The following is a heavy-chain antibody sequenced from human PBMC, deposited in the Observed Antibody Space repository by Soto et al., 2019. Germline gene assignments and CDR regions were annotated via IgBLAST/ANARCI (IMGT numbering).Heavy chain of an antibody. J-gene: IGHJ3*01. V-gene: IGHV3-74*01. CDR3: ARPRSKSSSGFDL. D-gene: IGHD6-6*01. Sequence: EDQLVESGGGLVQPGGSLRLSCAASGFTFRNHWMDWVRQAPGQGPEGVSRIKTDGSYTDYADSVKGRFTISRDNAGNTLYLQMNSLTVEDTAMYYCARPRSKSSSGFDLWGQGTMVTVSS. CDR2: IKTDGSYT. CDR1: GFTFRNHW.